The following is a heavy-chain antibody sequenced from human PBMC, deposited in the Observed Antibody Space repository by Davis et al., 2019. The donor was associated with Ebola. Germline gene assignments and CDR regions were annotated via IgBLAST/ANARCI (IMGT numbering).Heavy chain of an antibody. D-gene: IGHD6-13*01. CDR3: AKDSSSWFFDY. CDR1: GFTFSSYG. V-gene: IGHV3-30*18. Sequence: GESLKISCAASGFTFSSYGMHWVRQAPGKGLEWVAVISYDGSNKYYADSVKGRFTISRDNSKNTLYLQMNSLRAEDTAVYYCAKDSSSWFFDYWGQGTLVTVSS. J-gene: IGHJ4*01. CDR2: ISYDGSNK.